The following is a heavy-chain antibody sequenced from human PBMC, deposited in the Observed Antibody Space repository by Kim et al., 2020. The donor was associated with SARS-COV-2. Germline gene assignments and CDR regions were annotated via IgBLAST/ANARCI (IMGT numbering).Heavy chain of an antibody. CDR1: GFSFEVYS. CDR3: ARDGHGSGSYDA. CDR2: IDSSAEYL. V-gene: IGHV3-21*01. J-gene: IGHJ5*02. Sequence: GGSLRLSCVVSGFSFEVYSMNWIRQAPGKGLEWVSSIDSSAEYLYYGDSVRGRFTISRDNAKKSLFLEMTGLRVEDSGLYYCARDGHGSGSYDAWGRGTLVTVS. D-gene: IGHD3-10*01.